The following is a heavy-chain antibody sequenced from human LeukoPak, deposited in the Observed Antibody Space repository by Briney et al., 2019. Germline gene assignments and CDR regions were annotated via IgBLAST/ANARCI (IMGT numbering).Heavy chain of an antibody. Sequence: SETLSLTCIVSGDSVTNHYWSLIRQPPGKGLEWIGYIYYSGSINYNPSLKSRVTISVDTSRNQFSMKLNSVTAADTAVYYCAGSGGLANQGAVFDYWGQGTLVTVSS. J-gene: IGHJ4*02. D-gene: IGHD3-10*01. CDR2: IYYSGSI. V-gene: IGHV4-59*02. CDR1: GDSVTNHY. CDR3: AGSGGLANQGAVFDY.